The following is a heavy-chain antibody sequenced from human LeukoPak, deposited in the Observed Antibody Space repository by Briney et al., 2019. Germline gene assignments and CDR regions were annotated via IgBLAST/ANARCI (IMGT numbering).Heavy chain of an antibody. Sequence: SESLSLTCAVYGASFSGYYWSWIRQPPGKRLEWIGEINHSGSTNYNPSLKSRVTISVDTSKNQFSLKLSSVTAADTAVYYCARVARAEVRGGPDFDYWGQGTLVTVSS. J-gene: IGHJ4*02. CDR3: ARVARAEVRGGPDFDY. CDR2: INHSGST. D-gene: IGHD3-10*01. V-gene: IGHV4-34*01. CDR1: GASFSGYY.